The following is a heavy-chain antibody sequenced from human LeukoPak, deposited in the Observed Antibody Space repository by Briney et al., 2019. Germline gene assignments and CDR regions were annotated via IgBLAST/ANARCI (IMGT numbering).Heavy chain of an antibody. J-gene: IGHJ4*02. V-gene: IGHV1-2*02. CDR1: GYTFTGYY. CDR2: INPNSGGT. CDR3: ARGLIAAVNDY. Sequence: ASVKVSCKASGYTFTGYYMHWVRQAPGQGLEWMGWINPNSGGTNYAQKFQGRVTMTGDMSTSTVYMELSSLRSEDTAVYYCARGLIAAVNDYWGQGTLVTVSS. D-gene: IGHD6-13*01.